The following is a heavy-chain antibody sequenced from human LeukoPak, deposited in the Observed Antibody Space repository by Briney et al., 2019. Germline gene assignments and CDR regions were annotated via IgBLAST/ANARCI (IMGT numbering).Heavy chain of an antibody. Sequence: GGTLRLSCAASGFTFSSYGMSWVRQAPGKGLEWVSSISGSGYSTNYADSVKGRFTISRDNSKNTLYLQIKSLGAEDTAVYYCTKDPNFYDSGSHFEDWGQGTLVSVSS. CDR1: GFTFSSYG. CDR2: ISGSGYST. V-gene: IGHV3-23*01. J-gene: IGHJ4*02. CDR3: TKDPNFYDSGSHFED. D-gene: IGHD3-10*01.